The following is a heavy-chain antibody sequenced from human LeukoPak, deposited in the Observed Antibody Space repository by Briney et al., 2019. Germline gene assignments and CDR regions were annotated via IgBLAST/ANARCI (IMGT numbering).Heavy chain of an antibody. CDR2: IYYSGST. V-gene: IGHV4-30-4*01. Sequence: SETLSLTCTVSGGSISSGDYYWSWIRQPPGKGLAWIGYIYYSGSTYYNPSLKSRVTISVDTSKNQFSLKLSSVTAADTAVYYCAREGVAIVATIGGSYYGMDVWGKGTTVTVSS. J-gene: IGHJ6*04. CDR1: GGSISSGDYY. CDR3: AREGVAIVATIGGSYYGMDV. D-gene: IGHD5-12*01.